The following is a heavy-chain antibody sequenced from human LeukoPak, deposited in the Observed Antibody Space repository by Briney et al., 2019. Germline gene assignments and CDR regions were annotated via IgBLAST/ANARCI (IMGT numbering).Heavy chain of an antibody. J-gene: IGHJ4*02. D-gene: IGHD2-2*01. CDR2: XXXGXSX. CDR3: ARGLGYCTSTTCLLPFDY. CDR1: GFTVSTYY. Sequence: GGSLRLSCAASGFTVSTYYXXXXXXXXXXXXXXXXXXXXGXSXYYADXVXXRXXXXRDNSKNTLYLQMNSLRAEDTAMYYCARGLGYCTSTTCLLPFDYWGQGTLVTVSS. V-gene: IGHV3-53*01.